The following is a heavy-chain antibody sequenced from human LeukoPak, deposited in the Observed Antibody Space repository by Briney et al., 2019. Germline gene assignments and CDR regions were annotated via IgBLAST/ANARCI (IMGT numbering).Heavy chain of an antibody. J-gene: IGHJ4*02. CDR2: IYYSWST. Sequence: SETLSLTCTVSGGSISGYYWTWIREPPGKGLECIGYIYYSWSTNYNPSLKSRVTISIDTSKNQFSLKLSSVTAADTAVYYCARESPEQLVDYWGQGTLVTVSS. D-gene: IGHD5-18*01. CDR3: ARESPEQLVDY. CDR1: GGSISGYY. V-gene: IGHV4-59*01.